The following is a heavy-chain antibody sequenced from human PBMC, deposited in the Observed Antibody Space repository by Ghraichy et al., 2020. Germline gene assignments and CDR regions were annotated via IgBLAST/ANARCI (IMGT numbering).Heavy chain of an antibody. Sequence: GGSLRLSCAASGFTVSSNYMNWVRQAPGKGLEWVSVIYTGGSTYYADSVKGRFTISRDNSKNTLYLQMNSLRAEDTAVYYCAREGPYSSSWYRSAFDSWGQGSMVTVSS. CDR2: IYTGGST. V-gene: IGHV3-66*01. CDR3: AREGPYSSSWYRSAFDS. J-gene: IGHJ3*02. D-gene: IGHD6-13*01. CDR1: GFTVSSNY.